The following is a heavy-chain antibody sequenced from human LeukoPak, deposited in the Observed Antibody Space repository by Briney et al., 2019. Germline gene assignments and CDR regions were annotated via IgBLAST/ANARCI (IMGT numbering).Heavy chain of an antibody. Sequence: GASVKVSFKASGGTFSSYGISWVRQAPGQGLEWMGGIIPIFGTANSAQKFQGRVTITTDESTSTAYMELSSLRSEDTAVYYCARARDDYGDNRFDYWGQGTLVTVSS. CDR2: IIPIFGTA. CDR1: GGTFSSYG. CDR3: ARARDDYGDNRFDY. J-gene: IGHJ4*02. D-gene: IGHD4-17*01. V-gene: IGHV1-69*05.